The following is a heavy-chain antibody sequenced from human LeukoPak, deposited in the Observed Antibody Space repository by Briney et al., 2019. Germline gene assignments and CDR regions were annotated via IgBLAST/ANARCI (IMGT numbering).Heavy chain of an antibody. CDR2: ISYDGSNK. Sequence: PGGSLRLSCAASGFTFSSYAMHWVRQAPGKGLEWVAVISYDGSNKYYADSVKGRFTISRDNSKNTLYLQMNSLRAEDTAVYYCARADYDKYYFDYWGQGTLVTVSS. CDR1: GFTFSSYA. V-gene: IGHV3-30-3*01. J-gene: IGHJ4*02. CDR3: ARADYDKYYFDY. D-gene: IGHD3-9*01.